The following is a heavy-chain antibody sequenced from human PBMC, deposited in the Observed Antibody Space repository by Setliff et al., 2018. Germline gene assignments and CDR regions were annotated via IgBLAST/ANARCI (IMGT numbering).Heavy chain of an antibody. V-gene: IGHV1-8*01. Sequence: ASVKVSCKASGYTFTSYDINWVRQATGQGLEWMGRIVTYNDDTYYPRKFQGRVTMTADTSTFTAYMELRGLRSEDTAMYYCTPSVATITAGDVEASDVWGKGTPVTVSS. CDR3: TPSVATITAGDVEASDV. CDR1: GYTFTSYD. J-gene: IGHJ6*04. CDR2: IVTYNDDT. D-gene: IGHD3-16*01.